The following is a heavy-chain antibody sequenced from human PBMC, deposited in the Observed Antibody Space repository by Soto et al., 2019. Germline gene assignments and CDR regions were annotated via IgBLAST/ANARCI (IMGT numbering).Heavy chain of an antibody. CDR3: ARRYGWLYFDY. CDR1: GDSISSSNYF. Sequence: SETLSLTCTVSGDSISSSNYFWGWIRQPPGKGLEWIGTIFYSGSTYYNPSLKSRVTISVDTSKNQFSLKLTSVTAADTALYYCARRYGWLYFDYWGQGSLVTVPP. J-gene: IGHJ4*02. D-gene: IGHD6-19*01. V-gene: IGHV4-39*01. CDR2: IFYSGST.